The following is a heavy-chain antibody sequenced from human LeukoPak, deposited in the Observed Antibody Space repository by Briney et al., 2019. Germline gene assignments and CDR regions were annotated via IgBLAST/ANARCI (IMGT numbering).Heavy chain of an antibody. V-gene: IGHV3-7*01. D-gene: IGHD7-27*01. CDR3: ATHLNWGWDY. CDR2: INPDGRDK. J-gene: IGHJ4*02. CDR1: GFTFSNYW. Sequence: GGSLRLSCAASGFTFSNYWMSWVRQAPGKGLEWVGNINPDGRDKYYVDSVKGRFTISRDTAKSSLYLQMNSLRVEDTAIYYCATHLNWGWDYWGQGTLVTVSS.